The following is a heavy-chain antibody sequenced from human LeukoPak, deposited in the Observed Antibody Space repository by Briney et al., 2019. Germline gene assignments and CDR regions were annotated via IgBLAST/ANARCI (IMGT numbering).Heavy chain of an antibody. CDR2: LDTSGST. D-gene: IGHD3-22*01. V-gene: IGHV4-4*07. CDR1: GGSISSYY. J-gene: IGHJ4*02. Sequence: SETLSLTRTVSGGSISSYYWSWIRQPAGKGLGGIGRLDTSGSTNYNPSLKSRVTMSGDTSKKQFSLKLSSVTAADTAVYYCASTTYYYDSSGYYFLDYWGQGTLVTVSS. CDR3: ASTTYYYDSSGYYFLDY.